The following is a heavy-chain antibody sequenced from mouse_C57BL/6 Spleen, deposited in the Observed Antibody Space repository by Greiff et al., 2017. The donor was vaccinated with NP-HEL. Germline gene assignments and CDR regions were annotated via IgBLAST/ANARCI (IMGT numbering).Heavy chain of an antibody. CDR1: GYSFTDYN. D-gene: IGHD2-10*01. CDR2: INPNYGTT. Sequence: EVQLQQSGPELVKPGASVKISCKASGYSFTDYNMNWVKRSNGKSLEWIGVINPNYGTTSYNQKFKGKATLTVDQSSSTAYMQLNSLTSEDSAVYYCARGVQIAYYRNYGYFDYWGQGTTLTVSS. V-gene: IGHV1-39*01. CDR3: ARGVQIAYYRNYGYFDY. J-gene: IGHJ2*01.